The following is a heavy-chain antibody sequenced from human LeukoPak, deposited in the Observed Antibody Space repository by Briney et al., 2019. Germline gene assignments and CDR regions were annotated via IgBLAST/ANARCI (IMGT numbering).Heavy chain of an antibody. D-gene: IGHD3/OR15-3a*01. V-gene: IGHV1-69*04. CDR3: ARDFSWTGDYYYYGMDV. Sequence: SVKVSCKASGGTFSSYAISWVRQAPGQGLEWMGRIIPILGIANYAQKFQGRVTITADKSTSTAYMELSSLRSEDTAVYYCARDFSWTGDYYYYGMDVWGQGTKVTVSS. CDR1: GGTFSSYA. CDR2: IIPILGIA. J-gene: IGHJ6*02.